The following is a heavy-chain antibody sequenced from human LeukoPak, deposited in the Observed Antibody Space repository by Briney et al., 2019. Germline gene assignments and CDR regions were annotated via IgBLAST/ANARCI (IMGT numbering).Heavy chain of an antibody. D-gene: IGHD6-13*01. Sequence: PGGSLRLSCAASGFTFSSYWMSWARQAPGKGLEWVANIKQDGSEKYYVDSVKGRFTISRDNAKNSLYLQMNSLRAEDTAVYYCASLAAAGTIAYYYYYMDVWGKGTTVTVSS. CDR3: ASLAAAGTIAYYYYYMDV. CDR1: GFTFSSYW. V-gene: IGHV3-7*01. J-gene: IGHJ6*03. CDR2: IKQDGSEK.